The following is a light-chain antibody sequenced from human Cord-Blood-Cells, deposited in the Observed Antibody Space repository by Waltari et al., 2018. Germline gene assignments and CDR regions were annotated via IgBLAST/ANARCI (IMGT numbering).Light chain of an antibody. J-gene: IGLJ1*01. CDR3: SSYTSSSTYV. Sequence: QSALTHPASVSGSPGPSITISCTGTSSDVGGYNYVFWYQQHPGKAPKLMIYDVSNRPSGVSNRFSGSKSGNTASLTISGLQAEDEADYYCSSYTSSSTYVFGTGTKVTVL. CDR1: SSDVGGYNY. V-gene: IGLV2-14*01. CDR2: DVS.